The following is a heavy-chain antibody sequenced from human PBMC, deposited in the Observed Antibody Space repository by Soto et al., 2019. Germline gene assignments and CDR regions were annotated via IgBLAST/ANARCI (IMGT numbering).Heavy chain of an antibody. CDR2: IIPIFGTA. CDR1: GGTFSSYA. Sequence: SVKVSCKASGGTFSSYAISWVRQAPGQGLEWMGGIIPIFGTANYAQKFQGRVTITADESTSTAYMELSSLRSEDTAVYYCARGVVAELPTQNPYYYYYGMDVWGQGTTVTVSS. CDR3: ARGVVAELPTQNPYYYYYGMDV. D-gene: IGHD1-7*01. V-gene: IGHV1-69*13. J-gene: IGHJ6*02.